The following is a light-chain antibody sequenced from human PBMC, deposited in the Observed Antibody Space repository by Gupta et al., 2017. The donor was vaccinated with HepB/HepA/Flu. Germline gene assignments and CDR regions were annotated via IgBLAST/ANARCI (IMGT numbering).Light chain of an antibody. CDR1: QGISSY. CDR3: QQLNSYPPWT. Sequence: DIQLPQSPFFLSAYVGDRVTITCRASQGISSYLAWYQQKPGKAPKLLIYAASTLQSGVPSRFSVSGSGTEFALTIGSLQPEDFATYYCQQLNSYPPWTCGQGTKVEIK. V-gene: IGKV1-9*01. J-gene: IGKJ1*01. CDR2: AAS.